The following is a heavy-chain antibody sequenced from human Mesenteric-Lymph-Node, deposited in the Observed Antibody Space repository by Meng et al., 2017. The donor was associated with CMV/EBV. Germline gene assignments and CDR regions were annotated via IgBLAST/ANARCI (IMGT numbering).Heavy chain of an antibody. CDR3: ARDQVLYCSSTSCYQGMDV. D-gene: IGHD2-2*01. V-gene: IGHV3-11*01. J-gene: IGHJ6*02. CDR2: ISSSGSTI. Sequence: GGSLRLSCAASGFTFSDYYMSWIRQAPGKGLEWVSYISSSGSTIYYADSVKGRFTISRDNAKNSLYLQMNSLRAEDTAVYYCARDQVLYCSSTSCYQGMDVWGQGTTVTVSS. CDR1: GFTFSDYY.